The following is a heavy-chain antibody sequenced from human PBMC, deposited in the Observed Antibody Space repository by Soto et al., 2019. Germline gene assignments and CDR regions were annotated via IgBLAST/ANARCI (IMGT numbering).Heavy chain of an antibody. D-gene: IGHD3-10*01. CDR1: GFTFSSYD. Sequence: PGGSLRLSCAASGFTFSSYDMSWVRQAPGKRLEWVSAIRDSGGSTYSADSVKGRFTISRDNSRNTLYLQMNSLRAEDTAVYFCARRADASGSYFDYWGQGTLVTVS. J-gene: IGHJ4*02. V-gene: IGHV3-23*01. CDR3: ARRADASGSYFDY. CDR2: IRDSGGST.